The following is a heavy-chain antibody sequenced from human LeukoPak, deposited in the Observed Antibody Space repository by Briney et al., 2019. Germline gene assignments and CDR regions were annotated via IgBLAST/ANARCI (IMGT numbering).Heavy chain of an antibody. V-gene: IGHV3-9*01. CDR2: ISWNSGSI. D-gene: IGHD5-24*01. Sequence: GGSLRLPCAASGFTFDDYAMHWVRHAPGKGLEWVSGISWNSGSIGYADSVKGRFTISRDNAKNSLYLQMNSLRAEDTALYYCASVRDGYNYVDYWGQGTLVTVSS. J-gene: IGHJ4*02. CDR1: GFTFDDYA. CDR3: ASVRDGYNYVDY.